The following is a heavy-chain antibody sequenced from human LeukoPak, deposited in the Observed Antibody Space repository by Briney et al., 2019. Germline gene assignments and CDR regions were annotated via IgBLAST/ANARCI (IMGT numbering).Heavy chain of an antibody. J-gene: IGHJ4*02. CDR2: INPSGGST. CDR1: GGTFSSYA. CDR3: ARDSPISGSYYGGLGY. D-gene: IGHD1-26*01. V-gene: IGHV1-46*01. Sequence: ASVKVSCKASGGTFSSYAISWVRQAPGQGLEWMGIINPSGGSTSYAQKFQGGVTMTRDTSTSTVYMELSSLRSEDTAVYYCARDSPISGSYYGGLGYWGQGTLVTVSS.